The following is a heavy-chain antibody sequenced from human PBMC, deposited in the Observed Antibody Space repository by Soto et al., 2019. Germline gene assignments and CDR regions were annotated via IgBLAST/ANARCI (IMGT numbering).Heavy chain of an antibody. D-gene: IGHD6-19*01. CDR1: GFTFSSYA. Sequence: GGSLRLSCAASGFTFSSYAMSWVRQAPGKGLEWVSAISNSGGSTYYADSVKGRFTISRDNSKNTLYLQMNGLRAEDTAVYYCAKYSSGSYFDYWGQGTLVTVSS. CDR3: AKYSSGSYFDY. CDR2: ISNSGGST. V-gene: IGHV3-23*01. J-gene: IGHJ4*02.